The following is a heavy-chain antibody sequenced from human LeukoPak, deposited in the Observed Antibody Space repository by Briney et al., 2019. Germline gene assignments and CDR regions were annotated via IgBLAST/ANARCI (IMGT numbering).Heavy chain of an antibody. V-gene: IGHV3-21*01. CDR1: GFTFSSYS. D-gene: IGHD3-9*01. J-gene: IGHJ4*02. CDR2: ISSSSSYI. Sequence: GGCLRLSCAASGFTFSSYSMNWVRQAPGKGLEWVSSISSSSSYIYYADSVKGRFTISRDNAKNSLYLQMNSLRAEDTAVYYCARDFDSNSFDYWGQGTLVTVSS. CDR3: ARDFDSNSFDY.